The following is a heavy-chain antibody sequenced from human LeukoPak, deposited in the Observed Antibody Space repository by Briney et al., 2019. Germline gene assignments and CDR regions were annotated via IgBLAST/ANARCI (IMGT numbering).Heavy chain of an antibody. J-gene: IGHJ4*02. CDR2: IIPIFGTA. CDR3: ARSKALRLDDIYY. V-gene: IGHV1-69*01. Sequence: GCSVKVSCKASGGTSSSYAISWVRQAPGQGLEWMGGIIPIFGTANYAQKFQGRVTITADESTSTAYMELSSLRSEDTAVYYCARSKALRLDDIYYWGQGTLVTVSS. D-gene: IGHD3-9*01. CDR1: GGTSSSYA.